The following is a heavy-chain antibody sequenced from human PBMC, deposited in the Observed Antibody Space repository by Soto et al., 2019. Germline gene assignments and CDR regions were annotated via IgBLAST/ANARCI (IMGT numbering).Heavy chain of an antibody. CDR1: GFTFSSYA. V-gene: IGHV3-30-3*01. Sequence: GGSLRLSCAASGFTFSSYAMHWVRQAPGKWLEWVAVISYDGSNKYYADSVKGRFTISRDNSKNTLYLQMNSLRAEDTAVYYCARDAYYDSSGYSAGYFDYWGQGTLVTVSS. CDR2: ISYDGSNK. CDR3: ARDAYYDSSGYSAGYFDY. J-gene: IGHJ4*02. D-gene: IGHD3-22*01.